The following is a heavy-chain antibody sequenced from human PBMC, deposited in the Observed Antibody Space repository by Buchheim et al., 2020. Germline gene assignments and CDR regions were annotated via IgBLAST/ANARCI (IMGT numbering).Heavy chain of an antibody. CDR1: GGSISSSNW. J-gene: IGHJ6*02. D-gene: IGHD5-18*01. CDR3: ASIGDTALEKAYYYFAMDV. V-gene: IGHV4-4*02. Sequence: QVQLHESGPGLVKPSGTLSLTCAVSGGSISSSNWWSWVRQPPGKGLEWIGEIYHSGSTKYNPSLKSRVTISVDKSKSQFSLKLTSVTAADTAVYYCASIGDTALEKAYYYFAMDVWGQGTT. CDR2: IYHSGST.